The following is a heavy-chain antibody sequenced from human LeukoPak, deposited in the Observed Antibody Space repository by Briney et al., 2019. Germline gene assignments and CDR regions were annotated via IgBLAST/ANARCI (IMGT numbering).Heavy chain of an antibody. V-gene: IGHV1-18*01. CDR2: ISGYNGNT. CDR1: GYTFTNHG. J-gene: IGHJ4*02. Sequence: GASVKVSCKTSGYTFTNHGISWVRQAPGQGLEWMGWISGYNGNTNYAQKFQGRVTITTDESTSTAYMELSSLRSEDTAVYYCARGGRLPYPYYFDYWGQGTLVTVSS. CDR3: ARGGRLPYPYYFDY. D-gene: IGHD3-3*01.